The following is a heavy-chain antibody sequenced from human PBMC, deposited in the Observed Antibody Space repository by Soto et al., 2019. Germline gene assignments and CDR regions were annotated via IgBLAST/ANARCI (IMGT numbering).Heavy chain of an antibody. CDR3: ARDAKVGAIYYFDY. V-gene: IGHV1-18*01. CDR2: ISAYNGNT. D-gene: IGHD1-26*01. Sequence: ASVKVSCKPSGYTFTSYGISWVRQAPGQGLEWMGWISAYNGNTNYAQKLQGRVTMTTDTSTSTIYMELRSLRSDDTAVYYCARDAKVGAIYYFDYWGQGTLVTVSS. CDR1: GYTFTSYG. J-gene: IGHJ4*02.